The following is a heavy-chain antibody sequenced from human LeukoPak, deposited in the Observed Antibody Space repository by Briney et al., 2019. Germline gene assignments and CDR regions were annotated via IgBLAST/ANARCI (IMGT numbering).Heavy chain of an antibody. CDR1: GFPFKTYH. CDR3: TRDQLLEYDSDEAFDL. CDR2: MITTTFYN. D-gene: IGHD3-22*01. J-gene: IGHJ3*01. V-gene: IGHV3-21*01. Sequence: GGSLRLSCAASGFPFKTYHMNWVRQSPGKGLEWVAMITTTFYNYYADSVKGRFTISRDNAKNSLYLQMNSLRAEDTAEYYCTRDQLLEYDSDEAFDLWGQGTMVTVSS.